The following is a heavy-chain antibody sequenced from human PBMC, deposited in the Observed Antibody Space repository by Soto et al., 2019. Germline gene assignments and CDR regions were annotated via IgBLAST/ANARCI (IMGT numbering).Heavy chain of an antibody. CDR1: GVTFRNSA. CDR2: IIPVFGTA. D-gene: IGHD6-13*01. V-gene: IGHV1-69*13. CDR3: GRGGSCSKGVS. J-gene: IGHJ4*02. Sequence: SVKVSCKASGVTFRNSAISWVRQAPGQGLEWMGGIIPVFGTALYAQKFQGRVTITADESTNTAFMDVSSLRSEDTAVYYCGRGGSCSKGVSWGPGTLVTVSS.